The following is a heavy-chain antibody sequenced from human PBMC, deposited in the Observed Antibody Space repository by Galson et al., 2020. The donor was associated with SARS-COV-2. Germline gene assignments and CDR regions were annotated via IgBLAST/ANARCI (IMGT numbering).Heavy chain of an antibody. CDR1: GGSISSYY. CDR2: IYYSGST. J-gene: IGHJ6*02. V-gene: IGHV4-59*08. Sequence: ETSETLSLTCTVSGGSISSYYWSWIRQPPGKGLEWIGYIYYSGSTNYNPSLKSRVTISVDTSKNQFSLKLSSVTAADTAVYYCARLNYGGKGVFYYYYGMDVWGQGTTVTVSS. D-gene: IGHD4-17*01. CDR3: ARLNYGGKGVFYYYYGMDV.